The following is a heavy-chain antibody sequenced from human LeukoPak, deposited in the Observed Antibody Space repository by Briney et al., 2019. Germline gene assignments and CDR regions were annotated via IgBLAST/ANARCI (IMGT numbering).Heavy chain of an antibody. CDR3: AKEGARTYYYDSSGYYLDY. Sequence: PGGSLRLSCAASGFTVSSNYMSWVRQAPGKGLEWVSGINWNGSSTGYADSVKGRFTISRDNAKNSLYLQMNSLRAEDTAVYYCAKEGARTYYYDSSGYYLDYWGQGTLVTVSS. D-gene: IGHD3-22*01. CDR2: INWNGSST. V-gene: IGHV3-20*04. J-gene: IGHJ4*02. CDR1: GFTVSSNY.